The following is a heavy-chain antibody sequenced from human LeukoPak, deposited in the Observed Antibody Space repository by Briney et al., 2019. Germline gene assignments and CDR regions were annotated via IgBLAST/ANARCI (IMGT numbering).Heavy chain of an antibody. CDR3: AREPRDSNALHLYYYMDV. Sequence: PSETLSLTCAVYGGSFSGYYWSWIRQPPGKGLEWIGEINHSGSTNYNPSLKSRVTISVDTSKNQFSLKLSSVTAADTAVYYCAREPRDSNALHLYYYMDVWGKGTTVTVSS. V-gene: IGHV4-34*01. CDR2: INHSGST. D-gene: IGHD2-15*01. CDR1: GGSFSGYY. J-gene: IGHJ6*03.